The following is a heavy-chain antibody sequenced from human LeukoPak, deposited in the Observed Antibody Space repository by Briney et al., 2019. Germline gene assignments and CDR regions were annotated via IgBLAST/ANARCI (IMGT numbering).Heavy chain of an antibody. V-gene: IGHV1-2*02. CDR3: ARDQDDSGYQLLYLLDY. CDR1: GYTFTGYY. D-gene: IGHD2-2*02. J-gene: IGHJ4*02. CDR2: INPNSGGT. Sequence: GASVKVSCKASGYTFTGYYMHWVRQAPGQGLEWMGWINPNSGGTNYAQKFQGRVTMTRDTSISTAYMELSRLRSDDTAVYYCARDQDDSGYQLLYLLDYWGQGTLVTVSS.